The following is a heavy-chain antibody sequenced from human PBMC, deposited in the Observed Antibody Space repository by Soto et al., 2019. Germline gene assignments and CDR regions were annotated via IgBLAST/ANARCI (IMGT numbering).Heavy chain of an antibody. CDR1: EFSLSTSEEA. CDR2: IYWDDDK. CDR3: GHTNVRVPSCWSGYPRRNWFDP. V-gene: IGHV2-5*02. D-gene: IGHD3-3*01. J-gene: IGHJ5*02. Sequence: SGPPPVNPTQTLTLTCTFSEFSLSTSEEAVGWLRQPPGKALEWLALIYWDDDKRYSPSLKSRLTITKDTSKNQVVLTMPNMEPVDTATYYCGHTNVRVPSCWSGYPRRNWFDPWGQGTLVTVFS.